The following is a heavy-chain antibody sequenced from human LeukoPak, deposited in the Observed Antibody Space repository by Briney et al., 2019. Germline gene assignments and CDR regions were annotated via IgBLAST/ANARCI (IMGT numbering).Heavy chain of an antibody. V-gene: IGHV4-34*01. CDR2: INHSGST. CDR1: GGSFSGYY. Sequence: PSETLSLTCAVYGGSFSGYYWSWIRQPPGKGLEWIGEINHSGSTNYNPSLKSRVTISVDTSKNQFSLKLSSVTAADTGVYYCAREAYYGSGSFTRRFDYWGQGTLVTVSS. CDR3: AREAYYGSGSFTRRFDY. D-gene: IGHD3-10*01. J-gene: IGHJ4*02.